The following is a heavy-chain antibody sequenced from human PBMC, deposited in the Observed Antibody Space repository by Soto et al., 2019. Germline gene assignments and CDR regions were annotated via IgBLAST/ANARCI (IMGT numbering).Heavy chain of an antibody. CDR3: ARHRVTTHTDLCAS. CDR1: GASVSDYY. D-gene: IGHD4-17*01. CDR2: TYVRGNT. Sequence: QVQLQESGPGLVKPSETLSLTCTVSGASVSDYYWSWIRQPAGRGLEWLGRTYVRGNTNYSPSLRGRIAMSVSTSSTEISLILGSVTAAVTAIYYCARHRVTTHTDLCASWGQGLLVTVSS. J-gene: IGHJ5*01. V-gene: IGHV4-4*07.